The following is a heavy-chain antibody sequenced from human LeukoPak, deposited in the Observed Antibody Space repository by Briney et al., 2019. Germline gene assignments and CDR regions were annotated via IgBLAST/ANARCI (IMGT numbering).Heavy chain of an antibody. Sequence: ANSMRGRFTISRGNSKNTLYLQMNSLRAEDTAVYYCAKDRRNRMNWFDPWGQGTLVTVSS. CDR3: AKDRRNRMNWFDP. J-gene: IGHJ5*02. D-gene: IGHD2/OR15-2a*01. V-gene: IGHV3-30*02.